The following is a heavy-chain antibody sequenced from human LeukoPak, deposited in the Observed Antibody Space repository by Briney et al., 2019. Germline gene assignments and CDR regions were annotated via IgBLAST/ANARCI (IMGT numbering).Heavy chain of an antibody. CDR1: GFTFSSYA. CDR2: ISYDGSNK. V-gene: IGHV3-30-3*01. CDR3: TNGDY. J-gene: IGHJ4*02. Sequence: GGSLRLSCAASGFTFSSYAMHWVRQAPGKGLEWVAVISYDGSNKFYADSVKGRFTISRDSSRNMLYLQVNSLRAEDTAVYYCTNGDYWGQGTLVTVSS.